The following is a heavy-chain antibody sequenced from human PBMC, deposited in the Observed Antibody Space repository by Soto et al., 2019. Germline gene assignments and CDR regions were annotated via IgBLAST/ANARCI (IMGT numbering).Heavy chain of an antibody. V-gene: IGHV3-48*02. Sequence: GGSLRLSCAASGFTFSSYSMNWVRQAPGKGLEWVSYISSSSSTIYYADSVKGRFTISRDNAKNSLYLQMNSLRDEDTAVYYCARGPLNYDFWSGYYPYNRLAPCGQG. D-gene: IGHD3-3*01. J-gene: IGHJ5*02. CDR1: GFTFSSYS. CDR3: ARGPLNYDFWSGYYPYNRLAP. CDR2: ISSSSSTI.